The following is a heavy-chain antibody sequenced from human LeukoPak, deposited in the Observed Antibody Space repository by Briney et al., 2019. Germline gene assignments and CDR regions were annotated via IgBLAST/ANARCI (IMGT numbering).Heavy chain of an antibody. J-gene: IGHJ6*02. Sequence: GGSLRLPCAASGFTFSSYSMNWVRQAPGKGLEWVSSISSSSSYIYYAGSVKGRFTISRDNAKNSLYLQMNSLRAEDTAVYYCARDHIGMDVWGQGTTVTVSS. CDR2: ISSSSSYI. CDR1: GFTFSSYS. V-gene: IGHV3-21*01. CDR3: ARDHIGMDV.